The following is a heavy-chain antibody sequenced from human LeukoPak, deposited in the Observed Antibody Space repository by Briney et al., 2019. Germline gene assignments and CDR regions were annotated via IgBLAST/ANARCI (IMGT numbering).Heavy chain of an antibody. CDR2: ISSSSSTI. CDR1: GFTFSHYS. CDR3: ARDVKWELLRPYYYYYYMDV. J-gene: IGHJ6*03. D-gene: IGHD1-26*01. Sequence: PGGSLRLSCAGSGFTFSHYSMNWVRQAPGKGLEWVSYISSSSSTIYYADSVKGRFTISRDNAKNSLYLQMNSLRAEDTAVYYCARDVKWELLRPYYYYYYMDVWGKGTTVTVSS. V-gene: IGHV3-48*01.